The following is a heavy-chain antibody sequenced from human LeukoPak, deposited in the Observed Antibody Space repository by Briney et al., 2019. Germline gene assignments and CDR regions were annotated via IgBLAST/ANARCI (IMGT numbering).Heavy chain of an antibody. CDR1: GFTFYDYA. D-gene: IGHD3-10*01. V-gene: IGHV3-43*02. J-gene: IGHJ4*02. CDR3: AKEGGLLWFGELLSRSGRGFDY. CDR2: ISGDGGST. Sequence: PGGSLRLSCAASGFTFYDYAMHWVRHAPGKGLEWVSLISGDGGSTYYADSVKGRFTISRDNSKNFLYLQMNSLRTEDTALYYCAKEGGLLWFGELLSRSGRGFDYWGQGTLVTVS.